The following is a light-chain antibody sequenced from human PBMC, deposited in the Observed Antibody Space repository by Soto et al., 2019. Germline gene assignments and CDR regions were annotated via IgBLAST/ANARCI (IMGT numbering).Light chain of an antibody. CDR3: SSYTSSSTLWV. Sequence: QSALTQPASVSGSPGQSITISCTGISSDVGGYNYVSWYQQHPGKAPKLMIYDVSNRPSGVSNRFSGSKSGNTASLTISGLQAEDEADYYCSSYTSSSTLWVFGTGTQLTVL. CDR1: SSDVGGYNY. CDR2: DVS. J-gene: IGLJ1*01. V-gene: IGLV2-14*01.